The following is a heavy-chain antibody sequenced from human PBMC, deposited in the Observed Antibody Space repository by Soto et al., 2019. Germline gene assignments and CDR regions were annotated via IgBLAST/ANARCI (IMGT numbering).Heavy chain of an antibody. CDR1: GYSFTSYW. J-gene: IGHJ3*02. Sequence: GESLKISCKGSGYSFTSYWIGWVRQMPGKGLEWMGIIYPGDSDTRYSPSFQGQVTISADKSISTAYLQWSSLKASDTAMYYCVRNQTMIVVVRPSGDAFDIWGQGTMVTVSS. CDR3: VRNQTMIVVVRPSGDAFDI. V-gene: IGHV5-51*01. CDR2: IYPGDSDT. D-gene: IGHD3-22*01.